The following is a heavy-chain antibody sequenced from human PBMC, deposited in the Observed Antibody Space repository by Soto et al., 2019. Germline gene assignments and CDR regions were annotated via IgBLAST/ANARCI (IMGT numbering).Heavy chain of an antibody. D-gene: IGHD1-26*01. Sequence: SETLSLTCTVSGGSTSSSSYYWGWIRQPPGKGLEWIGSIYYSGSTYYNPSLKSRVTISVDRSKNQFSLKLSSVTAADTAVYYCAREALTIVGAARCWFDPWGQGTLVTVSS. V-gene: IGHV4-39*07. CDR2: IYYSGST. CDR3: AREALTIVGAARCWFDP. J-gene: IGHJ5*02. CDR1: GGSTSSSSYY.